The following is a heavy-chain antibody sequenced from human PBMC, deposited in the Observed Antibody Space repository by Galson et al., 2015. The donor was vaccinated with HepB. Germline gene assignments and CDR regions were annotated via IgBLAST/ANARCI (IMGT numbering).Heavy chain of an antibody. CDR2: ISWNSGRI. V-gene: IGHV3-9*01. CDR1: GFTFNDYA. J-gene: IGHJ4*02. Sequence: SLRLSCAASGFTFNDYAMHWVRQTPGKGLEWVSGISWNSGRIGYADSVKGRFTITRDNAKNTLYLQMNSLRPEDTALYYCAKGSYSSGFTCLFDYWGQGTLVTVSS. D-gene: IGHD6-19*01. CDR3: AKGSYSSGFTCLFDY.